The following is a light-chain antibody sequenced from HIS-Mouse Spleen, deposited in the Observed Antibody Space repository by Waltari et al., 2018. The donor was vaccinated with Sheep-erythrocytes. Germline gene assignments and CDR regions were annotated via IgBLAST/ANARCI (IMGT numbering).Light chain of an antibody. CDR1: QSVSSN. CDR3: QQYNNWPPPYT. Sequence: EIVMTQSPATLSVSPGERATLPSRASQSVSSNLAWYQQKPGQAPRLLIYGASTRATGIPARFSGSGSGTEFTLTISSMQSEDFAVYYCQQYNNWPPPYTFGQGTKLEIK. CDR2: GAS. V-gene: IGKV3-15*01. J-gene: IGKJ2*01.